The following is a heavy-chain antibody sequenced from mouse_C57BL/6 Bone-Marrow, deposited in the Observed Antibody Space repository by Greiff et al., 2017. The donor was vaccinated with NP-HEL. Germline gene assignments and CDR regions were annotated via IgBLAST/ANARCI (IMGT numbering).Heavy chain of an antibody. CDR3: ARHEVNYYSSLYYAMDY. CDR2: FYPGSGSI. V-gene: IGHV1-62-2*01. Sequence: VQLQQSGAELVKPGASVKLSCKASGYTFTEYTIHWVKQRSGQGLEWIGWFYPGSGSIKYNEKFKDKATLTADKSSSTVYMELSRLTSEDSAVYFCARHEVNYYSSLYYAMDYWGQGTSVTVSS. J-gene: IGHJ4*01. CDR1: GYTFTEYT. D-gene: IGHD1-1*01.